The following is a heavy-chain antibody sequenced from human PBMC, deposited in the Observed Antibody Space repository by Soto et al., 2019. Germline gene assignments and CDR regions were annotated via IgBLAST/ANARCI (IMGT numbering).Heavy chain of an antibody. V-gene: IGHV4-34*01. CDR2: INHSGST. CDR3: ARGLDDYGDYGGVGY. Sequence: SETLSLTCAVYGGSFSGYYWSWIRQPPGKGLEWIGEINHSGSTNYNPSLKSRVTISVDTSKNQFSLKLSSVTAADTAVYYCARGLDDYGDYGGVGYWGQGTLVTVS. J-gene: IGHJ4*02. CDR1: GGSFSGYY. D-gene: IGHD4-17*01.